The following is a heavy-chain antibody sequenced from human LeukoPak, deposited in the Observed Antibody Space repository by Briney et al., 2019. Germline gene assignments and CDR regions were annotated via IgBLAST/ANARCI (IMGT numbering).Heavy chain of an antibody. J-gene: IGHJ6*04. CDR3: ARELAVPGTGYYYYGMDV. Sequence: PSETLSLTCAVSGYSISSGYYWGWIRQPPGKGLEGVGRIYHSGSTYYNPSLKSRVTISVDTSKNQFSLKLSSVTAAAPAVYYSARELAVPGTGYYYYGMDVGGKPSTVT. CDR1: GYSISSGYY. V-gene: IGHV4-38-2*02. D-gene: IGHD6-19*01. CDR2: IYHSGST.